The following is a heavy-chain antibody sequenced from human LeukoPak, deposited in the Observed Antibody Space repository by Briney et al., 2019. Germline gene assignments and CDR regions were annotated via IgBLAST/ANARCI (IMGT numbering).Heavy chain of an antibody. V-gene: IGHV3-30*18. D-gene: IGHD1-26*01. CDR2: ISYDGSNK. Sequence: GGSLRLSCAASGFTFSSYGMHWVRQAPGKGLEWVAVISYDGSNKYYADSVKGRFTISRDNSKSTLYLQMNSLRAEDTAVYYCAKVAFQWELLKGAFDYWGQGTLVTVSS. CDR1: GFTFSSYG. CDR3: AKVAFQWELLKGAFDY. J-gene: IGHJ4*02.